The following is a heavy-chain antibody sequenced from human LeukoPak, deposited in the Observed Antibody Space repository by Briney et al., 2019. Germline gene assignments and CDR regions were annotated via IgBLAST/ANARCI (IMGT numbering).Heavy chain of an antibody. CDR1: GFTFSSHA. D-gene: IGHD3-3*01. Sequence: PGGSLRLSCAASGFTFSSHAMSLVRQAPGDGLEWVSAISGSGGSTYYADSVKGRFTISRDNSKNTQYLQMNSLRADDTAVDYCAKAVEDDIWSGYSNWFYPWGHGTLVTASS. J-gene: IGHJ5*02. V-gene: IGHV3-23*01. CDR3: AKAVEDDIWSGYSNWFYP. CDR2: ISGSGGST.